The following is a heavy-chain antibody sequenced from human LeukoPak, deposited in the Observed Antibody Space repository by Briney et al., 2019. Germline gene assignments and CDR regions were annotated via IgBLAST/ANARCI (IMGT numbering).Heavy chain of an antibody. CDR3: ARDMRRVAGSSGYYYYYYMGV. Sequence: GGSLRLSCAASGFTSSSYWMSWVRQAPEKGLEWVANIKQDGSEKYYVDSVKGRFTISRDNAKNSLYRQMNRLRAEDAAVYYCARDMRRVAGSSGYYYYYYMGVWGKGTTVTVSS. CDR2: IKQDGSEK. CDR1: GFTSSSYW. D-gene: IGHD3-10*01. J-gene: IGHJ6*03. V-gene: IGHV3-7*01.